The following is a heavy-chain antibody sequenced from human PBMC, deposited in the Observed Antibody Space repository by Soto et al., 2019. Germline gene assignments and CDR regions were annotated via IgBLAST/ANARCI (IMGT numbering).Heavy chain of an antibody. Sequence: QITLKESGPTLVKPTQTLTLTCTFSGFSLGTSGVGVGWIRQPPGKALEWLALIYWDDDKRYSPSLNSRLTITKDNTKNQVVLTMTNMDPVDTATYYCAHSCPPRLLDYWGQGTLVTVSS. CDR3: AHSCPPRLLDY. CDR1: GFSLGTSGVG. CDR2: IYWDDDK. J-gene: IGHJ4*02. V-gene: IGHV2-5*02.